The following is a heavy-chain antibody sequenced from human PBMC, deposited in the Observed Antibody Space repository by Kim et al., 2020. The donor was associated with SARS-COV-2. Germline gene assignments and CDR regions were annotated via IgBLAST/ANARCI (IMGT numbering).Heavy chain of an antibody. CDR3: ARDTSVTTRWFDP. D-gene: IGHD4-4*01. V-gene: IGHV1-3*01. J-gene: IGHJ5*02. Sequence: YSQKFQGRVTITRDTSASTAYMELSSLRSEDTAVYYCARDTSVTTRWFDPWGQGTLVTVSS.